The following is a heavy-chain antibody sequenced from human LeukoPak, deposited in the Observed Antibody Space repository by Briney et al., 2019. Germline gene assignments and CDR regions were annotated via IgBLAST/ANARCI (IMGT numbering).Heavy chain of an antibody. D-gene: IGHD4-17*01. J-gene: IGHJ4*02. V-gene: IGHV1-46*01. CDR3: ARDSADYGDYDY. CDR1: GYTFTSYF. CDR2: INPSGGST. Sequence: ASVKISCKASGYTFTSYFMHWVRQAPGQGLDWMGIINPSGGSTSYAQKFQGRVTMTRDTSTSTVYMELSSLRSEDTAVYYCARDSADYGDYDYWGQGTLVTVSS.